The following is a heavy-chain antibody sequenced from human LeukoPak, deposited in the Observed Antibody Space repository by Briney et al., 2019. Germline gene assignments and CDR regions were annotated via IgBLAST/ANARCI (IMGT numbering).Heavy chain of an antibody. V-gene: IGHV3-66*01. CDR3: ARDSPSVI. J-gene: IGHJ3*02. CDR1: GFTFNHYW. CDR2: IYSGGSI. Sequence: GGSLRLSCVVSGFTFNHYWMSWVRQAPGKGLEWVSVIYSGGSISYADSVKGRFTISRDNSKNTLYLQMNSLRAEDTAVYYCARDSPSVIWGQGTMVTVSS.